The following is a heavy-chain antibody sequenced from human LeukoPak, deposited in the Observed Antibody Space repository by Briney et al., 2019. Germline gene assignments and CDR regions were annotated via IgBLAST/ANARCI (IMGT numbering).Heavy chain of an antibody. V-gene: IGHV3-23*01. CDR1: GFTFSSYS. Sequence: GGSLRLSCAASGFTFSSYSMNWVRQAPGKGLEWVSAISGSGGSTYYADSVKGRFTISSDNSKNTLYLQMNSLRAEDTAVYYCVSAIWSGYFNHFDYWGQGTLVTVSS. CDR3: VSAIWSGYFNHFDY. J-gene: IGHJ4*02. CDR2: ISGSGGST. D-gene: IGHD3-3*01.